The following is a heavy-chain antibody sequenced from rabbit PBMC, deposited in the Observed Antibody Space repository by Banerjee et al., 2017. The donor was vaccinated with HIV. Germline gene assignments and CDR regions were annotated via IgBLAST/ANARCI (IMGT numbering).Heavy chain of an antibody. CDR1: GFDFSSSYW. CDR3: AREKDGGAHGNVDL. V-gene: IGHV1S40*01. J-gene: IGHJ4*01. D-gene: IGHD3-1*01. Sequence: QSLEESGGDLVKPGASLTLTCTASGFDFSSSYWICWIRQAPGKVLEWIGCIYTGDDDTNYATWAKGRFTISKTSSTTVTLQMTSLTAADTATYFCAREKDGGAHGNVDLWGPGTLVTVS. CDR2: IYTGDDDT.